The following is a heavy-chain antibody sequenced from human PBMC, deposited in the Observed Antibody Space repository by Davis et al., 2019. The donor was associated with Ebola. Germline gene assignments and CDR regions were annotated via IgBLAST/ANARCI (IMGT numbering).Heavy chain of an antibody. Sequence: PGGSLRLSCAASGFTFSSYGMHWVRQAPGKGLEWVAVISYDGSNKYYADSVKGRFTISRDNSKNTLYLQMNSLRAEDTAVYDCARDLLGIQVWWGQGTLVTVSS. J-gene: IGHJ4*02. CDR3: ARDLLGIQVW. V-gene: IGHV3-33*05. CDR1: GFTFSSYG. D-gene: IGHD5-18*01. CDR2: ISYDGSNK.